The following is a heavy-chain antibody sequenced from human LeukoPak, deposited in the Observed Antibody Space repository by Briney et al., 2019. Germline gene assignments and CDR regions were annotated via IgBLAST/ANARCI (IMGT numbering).Heavy chain of an antibody. Sequence: SETLSLTCTVSGGSISSYYWSWIRQPPGKGLEWIGYIYYSGSTNYNPSLKSRVTISVDTSKNQFSLKLSSVTAADTAVYYCARGITHSSFDYWGQGTLVTVSS. CDR2: IYYSGST. CDR3: ARGITHSSFDY. CDR1: GGSISSYY. J-gene: IGHJ4*02. V-gene: IGHV4-59*01. D-gene: IGHD5-18*01.